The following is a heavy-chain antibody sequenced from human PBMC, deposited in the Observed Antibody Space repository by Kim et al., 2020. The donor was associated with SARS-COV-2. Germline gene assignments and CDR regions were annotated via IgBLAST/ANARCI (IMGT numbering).Heavy chain of an antibody. CDR3: ARGTTMTNDAFDI. V-gene: IGHV3-53*04. D-gene: IGHD3-22*01. Sequence: YADSGKGRFTISRHNSKNTLYLQMNSLRAEDTAVYYCARGTTMTNDAFDIWGQGTMVTVSS. J-gene: IGHJ3*02.